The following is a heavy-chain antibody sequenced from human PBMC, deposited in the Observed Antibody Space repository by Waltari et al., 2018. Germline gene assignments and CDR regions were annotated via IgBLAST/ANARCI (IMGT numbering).Heavy chain of an antibody. D-gene: IGHD6-13*01. CDR2: ISGSGGST. J-gene: IGHJ6*03. Sequence: EVQLVESGGGLVQPGGSLRLSCAASGFTFSSYAMSWVRQAPGKVLAWVSAISGSGGSTYYADSVKGRLTISRDNSKNTLYLQMNSLRAEDTAVYYCAKGRAAAGTSPAYYYYYMDVWGKGTTVTVSS. CDR3: AKGRAAAGTSPAYYYYYMDV. V-gene: IGHV3-23*04. CDR1: GFTFSSYA.